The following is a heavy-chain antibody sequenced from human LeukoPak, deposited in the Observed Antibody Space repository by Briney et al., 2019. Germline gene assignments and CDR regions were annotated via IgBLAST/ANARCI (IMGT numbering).Heavy chain of an antibody. V-gene: IGHV4-61*02. CDR2: IYTSGST. CDR1: GGSISSGSYY. J-gene: IGHJ4*02. D-gene: IGHD2-21*01. CDR3: ARDCGGFRLDY. Sequence: SETLSLTCTVSGGSISSGSYYWSWIRQPAGKGLEWIGRIYTSGSTNYNPSLKSRVTISVDTSKNQFSLKLSSVTAADTAVYYCARDCGGFRLDYWGQGTLVTVSS.